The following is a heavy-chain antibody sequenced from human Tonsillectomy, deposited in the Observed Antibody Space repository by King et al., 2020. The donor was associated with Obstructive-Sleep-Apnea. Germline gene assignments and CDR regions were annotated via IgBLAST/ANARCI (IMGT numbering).Heavy chain of an antibody. CDR2: IGTAGDT. V-gene: IGHV3-13*01. CDR1: GFTFSSYD. CDR3: ARVYNYGTYGMDV. D-gene: IGHD5-18*01. J-gene: IGHJ6*02. Sequence: VQLVESGGGLVQPGGSLRLSCAASGFTFSSYDMHWVRQATGKGLEWVSAIGTAGDTYYPGSGKGRFTISREHAKNSLYLQMNSLRAGDTAVYYCARVYNYGTYGMDVWGQGTTVTVSS.